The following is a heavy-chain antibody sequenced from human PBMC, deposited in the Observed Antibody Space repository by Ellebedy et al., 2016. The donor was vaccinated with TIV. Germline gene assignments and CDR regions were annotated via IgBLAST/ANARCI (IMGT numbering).Heavy chain of an antibody. CDR2: VRQEGDEI. Sequence: GESLKISCAASGFNFRSYWMTWVRQAPGKGLEWVAKVRQEGDEIYYVESVKGRFTISRDNAKNSLFLQMNSLRVEDTAVYYCARRASYGDYAVQVDPWFDPWGQGTLVTVSS. V-gene: IGHV3-7*01. CDR3: ARRASYGDYAVQVDPWFDP. D-gene: IGHD4-17*01. CDR1: GFNFRSYW. J-gene: IGHJ5*02.